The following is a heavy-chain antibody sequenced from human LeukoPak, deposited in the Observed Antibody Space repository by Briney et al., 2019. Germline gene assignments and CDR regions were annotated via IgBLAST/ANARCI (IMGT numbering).Heavy chain of an antibody. D-gene: IGHD6-13*01. CDR2: IYYSGST. J-gene: IGHJ4*02. Sequence: SETLSLTCTVSGGSISSYYWSWIRQPPGKGLEWIGYIYYSGSTNYNPSLKSRVTISVDTSKNQFSLKLSSVTAADTAVYYCARGSIAAAGTRGLGYYFDYWGQGTLVTVSS. CDR3: ARGSIAAAGTRGLGYYFDY. CDR1: GGSISSYY. V-gene: IGHV4-59*12.